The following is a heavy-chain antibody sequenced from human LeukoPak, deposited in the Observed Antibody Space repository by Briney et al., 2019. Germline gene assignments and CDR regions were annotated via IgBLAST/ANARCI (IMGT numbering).Heavy chain of an antibody. CDR2: IYYSGSA. CDR3: ARQTMVRGVIGNPIEY. Sequence: SETLSLTCTVSGGSISSDTCYWGWIRQPPGKGLEWIGSIYYSGSAHYNPSLKSRVTISVDTSKNQFSLKLSSVTAADTAVYYCARQTMVRGVIGNPIEYRGQGTLVTVSS. J-gene: IGHJ4*02. V-gene: IGHV4-39*01. CDR1: GGSISSDTCY. D-gene: IGHD3-10*01.